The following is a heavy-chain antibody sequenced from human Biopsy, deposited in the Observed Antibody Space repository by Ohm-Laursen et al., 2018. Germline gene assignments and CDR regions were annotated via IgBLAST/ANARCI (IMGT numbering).Heavy chain of an antibody. Sequence: TLSLTCTVSGGSISSDYWSWIRQTPGEGLEWIGYIYYSGSTNYNPSLKSRVTISVDTSKNQFSLRLNSVTAADTAVYYCARATNSTGWPYYYFYCMDVWGQGTTVTVSS. V-gene: IGHV4-59*01. CDR3: ARATNSTGWPYYYFYCMDV. CDR2: IYYSGST. D-gene: IGHD2/OR15-2a*01. CDR1: GGSISSDY. J-gene: IGHJ6*02.